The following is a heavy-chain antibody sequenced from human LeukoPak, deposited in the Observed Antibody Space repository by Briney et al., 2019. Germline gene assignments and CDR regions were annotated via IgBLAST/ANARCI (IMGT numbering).Heavy chain of an antibody. CDR3: ARVRARTSGFDY. V-gene: IGHV1-46*01. CDR2: INPSGGST. CDR1: GYTFTSYY. J-gene: IGHJ4*02. D-gene: IGHD3-3*01. Sequence: ASVKVSCKASGYTFTSYYMHWMRQAPGQGLVWMGVINPSGGSTVYAPKFQGRVTLTRDTSTTTVYMELSSLRSEDTAVYYCARVRARTSGFDYWGQGTLVTVSS.